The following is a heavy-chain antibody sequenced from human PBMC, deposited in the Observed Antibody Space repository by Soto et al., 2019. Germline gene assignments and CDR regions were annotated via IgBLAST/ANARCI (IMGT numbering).Heavy chain of an antibody. J-gene: IGHJ4*02. Sequence: QVQLVQSGAEVKKPGASVEVSCKASGYTFTGYYVHWVRQAPGQGLEWMGWINPKTGGTKYAQKFQGRVTVTRDTSMSTAYMELSSLRFDDTAVYYCATDMTTAETFDYWGQGTLDTVSS. CDR1: GYTFTGYY. CDR2: INPKTGGT. D-gene: IGHD1-1*01. V-gene: IGHV1-2*02. CDR3: ATDMTTAETFDY.